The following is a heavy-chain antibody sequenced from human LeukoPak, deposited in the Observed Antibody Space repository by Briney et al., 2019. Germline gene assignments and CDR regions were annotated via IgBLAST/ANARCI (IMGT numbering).Heavy chain of an antibody. CDR2: IYTSGNT. CDR3: ARAVLAVADAFPAFDI. Sequence: SETLSLTCTVSGGSISSGSYYWSWIRQPAGKGLEWIGRIYTSGNTNYNSSLKSRVTISVDTSKNQFSLKLSSVTAADTAVYYRARAVLAVADAFPAFDIWGQGTMVTVSS. D-gene: IGHD6-19*01. V-gene: IGHV4-61*02. J-gene: IGHJ3*02. CDR1: GGSISSGSYY.